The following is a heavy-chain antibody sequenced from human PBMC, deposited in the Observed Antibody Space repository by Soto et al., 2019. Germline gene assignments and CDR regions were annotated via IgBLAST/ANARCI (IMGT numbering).Heavy chain of an antibody. CDR1: GGSVTTGSYN. CDR3: ARDGHGMDV. J-gene: IGHJ6*02. Sequence: QVQLQESGPGLVRPSETLSLTCTVSGGSVTTGSYNWSWIRRPPGKGLEWIGNIFFTGITHYNPSLNNRVTMSVDTSKNQFSLTVTSVTAAATAVYYCARDGHGMDVWGQGTTVTVSS. CDR2: IFFTGIT. V-gene: IGHV4-61*01.